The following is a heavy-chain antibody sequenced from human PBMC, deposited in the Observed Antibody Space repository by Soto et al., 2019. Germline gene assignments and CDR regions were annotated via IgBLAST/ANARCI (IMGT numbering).Heavy chain of an antibody. CDR1: GYTFTSYW. CDR3: ARHVYTWSFDY. V-gene: IGHV5-10-1*01. CDR2: IDPSDSYT. Sequence: PGESLKISCKGSGYTFTSYWITWVRQMPGKGLEWMGKIDPSDSYTNYSPSFQGHVTISADKSISTAYLQWSSLKASDSAIYYCARHVYTWSFDYWGQGXLVTVSS. D-gene: IGHD1-1*01. J-gene: IGHJ4*02.